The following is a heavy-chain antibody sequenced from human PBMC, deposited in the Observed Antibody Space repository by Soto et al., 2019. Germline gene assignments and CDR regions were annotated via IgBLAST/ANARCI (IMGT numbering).Heavy chain of an antibody. CDR2: INHSGST. D-gene: IGHD2-2*02. V-gene: IGHV4-34*01. CDR3: ARGEGDCSSTSCYSPTYQGYYMDV. Sequence: PSETLSLTCAVYGGSFSGYYWSWIRQPPGKGLEWIGEINHSGSTNYNPSLKSRVTISVDTSKNQFSLKLSSVTAADTAVYYCARGEGDCSSTSCYSPTYQGYYMDVWGKGTTVTVSS. CDR1: GGSFSGYY. J-gene: IGHJ6*03.